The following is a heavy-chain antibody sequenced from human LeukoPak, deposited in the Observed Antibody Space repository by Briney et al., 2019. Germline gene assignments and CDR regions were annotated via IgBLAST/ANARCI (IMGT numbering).Heavy chain of an antibody. Sequence: SVKVSCKASGGTFSSYAISWVPQAPGQGLEWMGGIIPIFGTANYAQKFQGRVTITADESTSTAYMELSSLRSEDTAVYYCARETYYYGSGSYSGAPQATNYYYYYMDVWGKGTTVTISS. CDR1: GGTFSSYA. CDR3: ARETYYYGSGSYSGAPQATNYYYYYMDV. V-gene: IGHV1-69*01. CDR2: IIPIFGTA. J-gene: IGHJ6*03. D-gene: IGHD3-10*01.